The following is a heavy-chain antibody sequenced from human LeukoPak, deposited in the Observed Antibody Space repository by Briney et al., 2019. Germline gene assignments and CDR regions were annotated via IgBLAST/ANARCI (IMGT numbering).Heavy chain of an antibody. V-gene: IGHV3-21*04. CDR2: ISSSSLYI. Sequence: GGSLRLSCAASGFTFSSYSMNWVRQAPGKGLEWVSSISSSSLYIYYADSVKGRFTISRDNAKNSLYLQMNSLRAEDTALYYCAKDISSGWPYCFHYWGQGTLVTVSS. CDR1: GFTFSSYS. J-gene: IGHJ4*02. CDR3: AKDISSGWPYCFHY. D-gene: IGHD6-19*01.